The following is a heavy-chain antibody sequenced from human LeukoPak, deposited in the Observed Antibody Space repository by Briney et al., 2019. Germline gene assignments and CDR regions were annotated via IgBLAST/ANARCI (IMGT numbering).Heavy chain of an antibody. V-gene: IGHV3-21*01. CDR3: AELGITMIGGV. Sequence: GGSLRLSCAASGFTFSSYSMNWVRQAPGKGLEWVSSISTSSSYIYYVDSVKGRFTISRDNAKNSLYLQMNSLRAEDTAVYYCAELGITMIGGVWGKGTTVTVSS. CDR2: ISTSSSYI. J-gene: IGHJ6*04. D-gene: IGHD3-10*02. CDR1: GFTFSSYS.